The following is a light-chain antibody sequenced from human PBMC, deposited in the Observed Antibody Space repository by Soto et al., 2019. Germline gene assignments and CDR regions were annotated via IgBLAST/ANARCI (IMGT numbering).Light chain of an antibody. Sequence: EIVMTQSPATLSASPGERATLSCWASQSVRTNLAWYQQKPGQAPRLLIYGASTRATGIPARFSGSGSGTDFSLIIRSLQSEDSAVYYCQQYNISPPDTFGPGTTVEIK. CDR2: GAS. V-gene: IGKV3-15*01. CDR3: QQYNISPPDT. J-gene: IGKJ3*01. CDR1: QSVRTN.